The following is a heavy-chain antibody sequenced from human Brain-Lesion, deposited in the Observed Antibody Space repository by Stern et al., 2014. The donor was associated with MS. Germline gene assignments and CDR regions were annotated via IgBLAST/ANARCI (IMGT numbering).Heavy chain of an antibody. CDR3: ARDPRRGGLSGYYHGMDV. CDR2: IYQSGSA. D-gene: IGHD3-10*01. CDR1: GASISNTQW. Sequence: VQLVESGPGLVKPSGTLSLTCAVSGASISNTQWWTWVRQSPGKGLEWVGEIYQSGSANYNPALRSRVTISGDRSKNSFPLKLNSVTAADTAVYYCARDPRRGGLSGYYHGMDVWGQGTTVTVSS. J-gene: IGHJ6*02. V-gene: IGHV4-4*02.